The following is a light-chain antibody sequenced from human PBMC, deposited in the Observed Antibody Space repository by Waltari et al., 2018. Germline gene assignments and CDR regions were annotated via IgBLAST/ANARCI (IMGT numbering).Light chain of an antibody. V-gene: IGLV3-19*01. CDR1: SLGSYY. Sequence: SSELTQDPAVSVALGQTVRITCQGDSLGSYYASWYQQKPGQAPVLVISGKNYRPSGIQDRVSGSSSGNTASLTIPGAQAEDDADYYCNSRDSSGNHVVFGGGTKLTVL. CDR2: GKN. J-gene: IGLJ2*01. CDR3: NSRDSSGNHVV.